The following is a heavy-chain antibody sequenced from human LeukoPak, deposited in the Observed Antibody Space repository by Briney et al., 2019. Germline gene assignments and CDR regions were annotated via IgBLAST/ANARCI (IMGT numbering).Heavy chain of an antibody. CDR3: TRREIAVAGYGFDY. D-gene: IGHD6-19*01. Sequence: GGSLKLSCAASGFTFSGSAMHWVRQASGKGLEWVGRIRSKANSYATAYAASVKGRFTISRDNSKNTAYLQMNSLKTEDTAVYYCTRREIAVAGYGFDYWGQGTLVTVSS. CDR1: GFTFSGSA. CDR2: IRSKANSYAT. J-gene: IGHJ4*02. V-gene: IGHV3-73*01.